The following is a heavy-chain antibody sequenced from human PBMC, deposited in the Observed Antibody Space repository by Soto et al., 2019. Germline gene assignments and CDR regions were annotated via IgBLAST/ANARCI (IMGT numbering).Heavy chain of an antibody. Sequence: GASVKVSCKASGGTFSSYAISWVRQDPGQGLEWMGGIIPIFGPANYAQKFQGRVTITADESTSTAYMELSSLRSEDTAVYYCARDINLITIFGVVPPDNYYYGMDVWGQGTTVTVSS. CDR3: ARDINLITIFGVVPPDNYYYGMDV. CDR1: GGTFSSYA. D-gene: IGHD3-3*01. J-gene: IGHJ6*02. CDR2: IIPIFGPA. V-gene: IGHV1-69*13.